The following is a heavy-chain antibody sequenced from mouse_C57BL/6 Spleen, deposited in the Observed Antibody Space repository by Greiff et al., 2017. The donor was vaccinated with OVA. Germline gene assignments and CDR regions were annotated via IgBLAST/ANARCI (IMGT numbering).Heavy chain of an antibody. CDR1: GFTFSSYG. J-gene: IGHJ2*01. Sequence: EVKLMESGGDLVKPGGSLKLSCAASGFTFSSYGMSWVRQTPDKRLEWVATISRGGSYTYYPASVTGRFTISRDKTKNTLYLQMSSLKSEDTAMYYCARQYYGSSYGLDYLDYWGQGTTLTVSS. CDR3: ARQYYGSSYGLDYLDY. CDR2: ISRGGSYT. D-gene: IGHD1-1*01. V-gene: IGHV5-6*01.